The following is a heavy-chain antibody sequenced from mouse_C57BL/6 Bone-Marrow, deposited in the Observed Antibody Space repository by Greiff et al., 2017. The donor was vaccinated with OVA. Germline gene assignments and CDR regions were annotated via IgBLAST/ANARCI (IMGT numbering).Heavy chain of an antibody. CDR2: IRSKSSNYAT. Sequence: GGGLVQPKGSLKLSCAASGFTFNTYAMHWVRQAPGKGLEWVARIRSKSSNYATYYADSVKDRFTISRDDSQSMLYLQMNNLKTEDTAMYYCVRDHYYGSSYVQYFDVWGTGTTVTVSS. D-gene: IGHD1-1*01. V-gene: IGHV10-3*01. J-gene: IGHJ1*03. CDR3: VRDHYYGSSYVQYFDV. CDR1: GFTFNTYA.